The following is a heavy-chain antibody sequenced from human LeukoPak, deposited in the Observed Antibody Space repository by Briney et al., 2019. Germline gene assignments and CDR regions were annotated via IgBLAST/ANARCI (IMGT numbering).Heavy chain of an antibody. D-gene: IGHD2-8*01. J-gene: IGHJ5*02. CDR2: INAGNGNT. Sequence: ASVKVSCKASGYTFTSYAMHWVGQAPGQRLEWMGWINAGNGNTKYSQKFQGRVTITRDTSASTAYMELSSLRSEDTAVYYCARDLSYGQGWFDPWGQGTLVTVSS. CDR1: GYTFTSYA. V-gene: IGHV1-3*01. CDR3: ARDLSYGQGWFDP.